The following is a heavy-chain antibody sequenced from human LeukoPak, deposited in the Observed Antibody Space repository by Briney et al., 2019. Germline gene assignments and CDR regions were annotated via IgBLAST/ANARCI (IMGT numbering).Heavy chain of an antibody. CDR1: GGSISTYY. V-gene: IGHV4-59*01. Sequence: SETLSLTCTVSGGSISTYYWSWIRQPPGKGLEWIGFIYHSGITNYNPSLKSRVTISVDTSKNQFSLNLSPVTAADTAVYYCARDERSDTSGWHLGYWGQGTLVTVSS. J-gene: IGHJ4*02. CDR2: IYHSGIT. D-gene: IGHD6-19*01. CDR3: ARDERSDTSGWHLGY.